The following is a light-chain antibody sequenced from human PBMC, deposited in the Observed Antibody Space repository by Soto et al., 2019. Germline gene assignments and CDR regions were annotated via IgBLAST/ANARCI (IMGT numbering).Light chain of an antibody. V-gene: IGKV1-33*01. CDR2: HAS. CDR1: QNIGDW. CDR3: QQYDNLPLT. Sequence: DIQMTQSPSTLPSFVGDRVTITFRASQNIGDWLAWYRQKPGTAPKLLIYHASTLQTGVPSRFSGSRSGTEFTFTISSLQPEDIGTYYCQQYDNLPLTFGGGT. J-gene: IGKJ4*01.